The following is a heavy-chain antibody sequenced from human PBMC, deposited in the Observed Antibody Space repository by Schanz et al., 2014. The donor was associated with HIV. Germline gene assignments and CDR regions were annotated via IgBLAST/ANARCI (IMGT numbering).Heavy chain of an antibody. D-gene: IGHD3-10*01. Sequence: QVQLVQSGAEVKKPGASVKVSCKASGYSFISYDFSWVRQATGQGLEWMGWMNPNSGGTNYAQKFQGRVTISRDTSISTAYMEVSRLRSDDTAVYYCARAWYHYGSGSYYRNYGMDVWGQGTTVTVSS. J-gene: IGHJ6*02. CDR1: GYSFISYD. V-gene: IGHV1-2*02. CDR3: ARAWYHYGSGSYYRNYGMDV. CDR2: MNPNSGGT.